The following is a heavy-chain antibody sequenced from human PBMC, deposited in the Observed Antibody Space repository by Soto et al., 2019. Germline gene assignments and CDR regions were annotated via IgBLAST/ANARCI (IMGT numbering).Heavy chain of an antibody. V-gene: IGHV1-18*01. CDR1: GYTFTTYD. CDR3: ARAPYHVLMVNAPNLYGMDV. D-gene: IGHD2-8*01. CDR2: ISTYNGNT. Sequence: QVQLVQSGAEVKKPGASVKVSCKASGYTFTTYDISWVRQAPGQRLEWMGRISTYNGNTNYPQSLQGRLTMTTDTSTTTAYMELRSLRSDDTTVYYCARAPYHVLMVNAPNLYGMDVWGQGTTVTVSS. J-gene: IGHJ6*02.